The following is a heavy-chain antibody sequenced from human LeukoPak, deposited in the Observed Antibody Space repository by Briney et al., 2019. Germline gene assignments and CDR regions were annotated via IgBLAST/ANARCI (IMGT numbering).Heavy chain of an antibody. V-gene: IGHV4-59*01. D-gene: IGHD5-18*01. J-gene: IGHJ4*02. CDR2: IYYSGST. Sequence: SETLSLTRTVSGGSISSYYWSWIRQPPGKGLEWIGYIYYSGSTNYNPSLKSRVTISVDTSKNQFSLKLSSVTAADTAVYYCARSGADTAMVHYWGQGTLVTVSS. CDR3: ARSGADTAMVHY. CDR1: GGSISSYY.